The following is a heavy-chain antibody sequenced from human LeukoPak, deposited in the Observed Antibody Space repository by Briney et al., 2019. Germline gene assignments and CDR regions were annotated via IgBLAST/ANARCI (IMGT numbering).Heavy chain of an antibody. CDR1: GFTFTNAW. CDR3: TTHSVTVAGTHF. CDR2: IKSNTNGGTS. J-gene: IGHJ4*01. D-gene: IGHD6-19*01. Sequence: PGGSLRLSCVASGFTFTNAWMTWVRQSPGMGLEWVGRIKSNTNGGTSDYAAPVKGRFAISRDDSKNTLYLQMNSLKPEDTAMYCCTTHSVTVAGTHFWGQGALVTVSS. V-gene: IGHV3-15*07.